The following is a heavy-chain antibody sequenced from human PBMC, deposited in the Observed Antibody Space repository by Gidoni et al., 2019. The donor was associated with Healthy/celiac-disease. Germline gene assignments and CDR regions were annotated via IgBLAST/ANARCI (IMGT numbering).Heavy chain of an antibody. CDR3: AKSDGYSSGAADY. CDR1: GFTSSSYG. J-gene: IGHJ4*02. Sequence: QVQLVESGGGVVQPGRSLRLSCAASGFTSSSYGMHWVRQAPGKGLEWVAVISYDGSNKYYADSVKGRFTISRDNSKNTLYLQMNSLRAEDTAVYYCAKSDGYSSGAADYWGQGTLVTVSS. V-gene: IGHV3-30*18. D-gene: IGHD6-19*01. CDR2: ISYDGSNK.